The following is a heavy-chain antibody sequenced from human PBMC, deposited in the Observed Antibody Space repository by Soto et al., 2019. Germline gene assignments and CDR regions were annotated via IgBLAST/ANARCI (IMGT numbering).Heavy chain of an antibody. D-gene: IGHD3-10*01. V-gene: IGHV1-24*01. CDR1: GYTLTELS. CDR3: ATGLTMVRGVIRDY. J-gene: IGHJ4*02. CDR2: FDPEDGET. Sequence: ASLKVSCKVSGYTLTELSMHWVRQAPGKGLEWMGGFDPEDGETIYAQKFQGRVTMTEDTSTDTAYMELSSLRSEDTAVYYCATGLTMVRGVIRDYWGQGTLVTVSS.